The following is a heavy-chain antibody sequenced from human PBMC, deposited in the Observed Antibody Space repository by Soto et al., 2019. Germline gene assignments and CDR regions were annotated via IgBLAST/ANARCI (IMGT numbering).Heavy chain of an antibody. CDR3: ARKENTMVRGVIILYYYGMDV. Sequence: SVKVSCKASGGTFSSYAISWVRQAPGQGLEWMGGIIPIFGTANYAQKFQGRVTITADESTSTAYMELSSLRSEDTAVYYCARKENTMVRGVIILYYYGMDVWGQGTTVTVSS. V-gene: IGHV1-69*13. D-gene: IGHD3-10*01. CDR2: IIPIFGTA. CDR1: GGTFSSYA. J-gene: IGHJ6*02.